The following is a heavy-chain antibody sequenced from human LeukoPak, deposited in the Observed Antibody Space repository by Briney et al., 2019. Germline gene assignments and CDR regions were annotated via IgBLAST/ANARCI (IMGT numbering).Heavy chain of an antibody. J-gene: IGHJ6*04. V-gene: IGHV4-34*01. Sequence: SETLSLTCAVYGGSFSGYYWSWIRQPPGKGLEWIGEINHSGSTNYNPSLKSRVTISVDTSKDQFSLKLSSVTAADTAVYYCAREIKYYYDSSGYYTRQMDVWGKGTTVTVSS. CDR2: INHSGST. D-gene: IGHD3-22*01. CDR1: GGSFSGYY. CDR3: AREIKYYYDSSGYYTRQMDV.